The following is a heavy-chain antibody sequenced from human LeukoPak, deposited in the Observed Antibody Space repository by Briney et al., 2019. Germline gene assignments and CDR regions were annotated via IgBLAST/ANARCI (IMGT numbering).Heavy chain of an antibody. D-gene: IGHD3-3*01. CDR1: GYTFTSYY. Sequence: ASVKVSCKASGYTFTSYYMHWVRQATGQGLEWMGWMNPNSGNTGYAQKFQGRVTMTRNTSISTAYMELSSLRSEDTAVYYCAKRGGRIFRYYFDYWGQGTLVTVSS. V-gene: IGHV1-8*02. CDR3: AKRGGRIFRYYFDY. J-gene: IGHJ4*02. CDR2: MNPNSGNT.